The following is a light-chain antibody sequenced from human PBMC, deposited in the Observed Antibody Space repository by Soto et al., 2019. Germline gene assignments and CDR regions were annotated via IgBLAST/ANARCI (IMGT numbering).Light chain of an antibody. CDR3: SSYTTSNTRQIV. Sequence: QSALTRPASVSGSPGQSIPISCTETSSDVGGYNYVSWYQQHPGKAPKFMIYDVSNRPSGVSNRFSGSKSGNTASLTISGLQAEDEADYYCSSYTTSNTRQIVFGTGTKVTVL. V-gene: IGLV2-14*01. J-gene: IGLJ1*01. CDR2: DVS. CDR1: SSDVGGYNY.